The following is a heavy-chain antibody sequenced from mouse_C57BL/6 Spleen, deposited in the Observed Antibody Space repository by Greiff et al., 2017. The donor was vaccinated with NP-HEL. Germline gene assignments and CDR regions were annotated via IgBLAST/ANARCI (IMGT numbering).Heavy chain of an antibody. CDR1: GYTFTSYW. CDR3: ARGYYGSSRYYFDY. D-gene: IGHD1-1*01. V-gene: IGHV1-59*01. CDR2: IDPSDSYT. Sequence: QVQLQQPGAELVRPGTSVKLSCKASGYTFTSYWMHWVKQGPGQGLEWIGVIDPSDSYTNYNQKFKGKATLTVDTSSSTAYMQLSSLTSEDSAVYYCARGYYGSSRYYFDYWGQGTTLTVSS. J-gene: IGHJ2*01.